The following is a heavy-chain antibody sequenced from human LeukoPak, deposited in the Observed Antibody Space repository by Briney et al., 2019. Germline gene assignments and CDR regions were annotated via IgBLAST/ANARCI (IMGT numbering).Heavy chain of an antibody. CDR2: ISDSGST. J-gene: IGHJ4*02. V-gene: IGHV4-59*01. Sequence: PSETLSLTCAVYGGSFSGYYWSWIRQPPGKGLEWIGYISDSGSTNYNLSLKSRVIMSVDTSKNQFSLRLSSVTAADTAVYYCATRPGGSDRYYPYFDYWGQGALVTVSS. CDR3: ATRPGGSDRYYPYFDY. D-gene: IGHD6-19*01. CDR1: GGSFSGYY.